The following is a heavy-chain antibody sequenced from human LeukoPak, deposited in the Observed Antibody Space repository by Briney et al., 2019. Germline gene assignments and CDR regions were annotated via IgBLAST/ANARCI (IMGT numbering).Heavy chain of an antibody. CDR3: TRAGYCSGDNCANWFDP. Sequence: GGSLKLSCAASGFTFSGSAMHWVRQASGQGLEWVGRIRSKVNSYATTYAASVKGRFTISRDDSKNAAYLQMNSLKTEDTAVYYCTRAGYCSGDNCANWFDPWGQGTLVTVSS. CDR1: GFTFSGSA. CDR2: IRSKVNSYAT. D-gene: IGHD2-15*01. J-gene: IGHJ5*02. V-gene: IGHV3-73*01.